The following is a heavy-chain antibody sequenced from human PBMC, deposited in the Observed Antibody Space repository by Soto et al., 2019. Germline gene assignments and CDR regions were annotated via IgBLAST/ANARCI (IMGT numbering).Heavy chain of an antibody. CDR3: ARQVRFMVRGVIPNWFDP. CDR2: IYYSGST. CDR1: GGSISSSGYY. J-gene: IGHJ5*02. V-gene: IGHV4-39*01. D-gene: IGHD3-10*01. Sequence: SETLSLTCTVSGGSISSSGYYWGWIRQPPGKGLEWIGSIYYSGSTYYNPSLKSRVTISVDTSKNQFSLKLSSVTAADTAVYYCARQVRFMVRGVIPNWFDPWGQGTLVTVSS.